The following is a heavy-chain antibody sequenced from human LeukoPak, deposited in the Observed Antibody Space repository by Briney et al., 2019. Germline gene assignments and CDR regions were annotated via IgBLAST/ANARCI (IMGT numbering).Heavy chain of an antibody. J-gene: IGHJ3*02. CDR1: GFTFSSYS. Sequence: GGSLRLSCAASGFTFSSYSMNWVRQAPGKGLEWVSSISSSSSYIYYADSAKGRFTISRDNAKNSLYLQMNSLRAEDTAVYYCARDCSSTSCYTKGDAFDIWGQGTMVTVSS. V-gene: IGHV3-21*01. CDR2: ISSSSSYI. CDR3: ARDCSSTSCYTKGDAFDI. D-gene: IGHD2-2*02.